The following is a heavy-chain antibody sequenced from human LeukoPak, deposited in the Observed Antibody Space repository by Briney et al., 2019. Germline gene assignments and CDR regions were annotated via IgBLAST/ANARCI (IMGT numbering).Heavy chain of an antibody. V-gene: IGHV3-33*06. CDR1: EFIFSNFG. D-gene: IGHD3-22*01. CDR3: AKDRGRYYDSSGHYWGYYFDS. CDR2: IWYDGSNK. Sequence: GGSLRLSCAASEFIFSNFGMHWVRQAPGKGLEWVAVIWYDGSNKGYADSVKGRFTISRDNSKNTLYLHMSSLRVEDTAVYYCAKDRGRYYDSSGHYWGYYFDSWGQGILVTVST. J-gene: IGHJ4*02.